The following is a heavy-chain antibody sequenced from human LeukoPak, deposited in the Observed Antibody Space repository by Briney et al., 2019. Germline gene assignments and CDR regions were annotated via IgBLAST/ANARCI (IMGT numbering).Heavy chain of an antibody. CDR2: ITGIGGGT. CDR3: AKDGGSTLPYYFDW. V-gene: IGHV3-23*01. Sequence: GGSLRLSCAGSGFMFEHLSMKWVRQAPGRGPEWVSVITGIGGGTYYAESVEGRFTVSRDNSKNTVYLQMNSLRADDTAVYYCAKDGGSTLPYYFDWWGQGTLVTVAS. J-gene: IGHJ4*02. D-gene: IGHD3-10*01. CDR1: GFMFEHLS.